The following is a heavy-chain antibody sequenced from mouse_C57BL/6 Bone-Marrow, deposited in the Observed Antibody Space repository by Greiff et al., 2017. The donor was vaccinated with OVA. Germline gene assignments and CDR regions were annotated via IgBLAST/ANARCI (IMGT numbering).Heavy chain of an antibody. J-gene: IGHJ4*01. D-gene: IGHD1-1*01. V-gene: IGHV5-12*01. CDR2: ISNGGGST. CDR1: GFTFSDYY. CDR3: ARHGITTVVDLYYYAMDY. Sequence: EVKLVESGGGLVQPGGSLKLSCAASGFTFSDYYMYWVRQTPEKRLEWVANISNGGGSTYYPDTVKGRFTISRANAQNTLYLQISRLKSEDTAMYYCARHGITTVVDLYYYAMDYWGQGTSVTVSS.